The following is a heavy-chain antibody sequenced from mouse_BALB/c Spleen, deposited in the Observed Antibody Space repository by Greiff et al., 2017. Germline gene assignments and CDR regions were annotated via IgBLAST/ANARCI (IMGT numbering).Heavy chain of an antibody. J-gene: IGHJ4*01. D-gene: IGHD2-4*01. CDR3: ARELGITTDGSAMDY. CDR2: ISSGGSYS. CDR1: GFTFSSYA. V-gene: IGHV5-9-4*01. Sequence: EVKVVESGGGLVKPGGSLKLSCAASGFTFSSYAMSWVRQSPEKRLEWVAEISSGGSYSYYPDTVTGRFTISRDNAKNTLDLEMSSLRSEDTAMYYCARELGITTDGSAMDYWGQGTSVTVSS.